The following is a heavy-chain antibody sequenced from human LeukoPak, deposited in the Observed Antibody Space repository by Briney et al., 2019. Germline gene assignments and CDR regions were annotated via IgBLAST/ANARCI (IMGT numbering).Heavy chain of an antibody. D-gene: IGHD2-15*01. Sequence: KAGGSLRLSCAASGFTFSSYSMNWVRQAPGKGLEWVSSISSSSSYIYYADSVKGRFTISRDNSKNTLYLQMNSLRAEDTAVYYCARGCSGGSCYSINYWGQGTLVTVSS. CDR3: ARGCSGGSCYSINY. CDR1: GFTFSSYS. V-gene: IGHV3-21*01. CDR2: ISSSSSYI. J-gene: IGHJ4*02.